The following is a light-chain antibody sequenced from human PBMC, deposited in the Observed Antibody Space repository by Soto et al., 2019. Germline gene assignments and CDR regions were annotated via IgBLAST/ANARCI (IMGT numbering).Light chain of an antibody. J-gene: IGLJ1*01. CDR3: TSYTSNSTPYV. Sequence: SALTQPASVSGSPGQSITISCTGTSSDVGAYTYVSWYQQHPGKAPKLMIYDVSNRPSGVSNRFSGSKSGNTAFLIISGLQAEDEADYYCTSYTSNSTPYVFGCGTKVTVL. CDR2: DVS. CDR1: SSDVGAYTY. V-gene: IGLV2-14*01.